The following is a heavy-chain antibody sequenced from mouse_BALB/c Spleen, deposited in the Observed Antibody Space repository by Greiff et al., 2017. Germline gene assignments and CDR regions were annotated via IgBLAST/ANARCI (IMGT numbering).Heavy chain of an antibody. J-gene: IGHJ4*01. CDR3: ARDRGYYYGSSYAMDY. CDR1: GFSLTGYG. CDR2: IWGDGST. Sequence: QVQLQQSGPGLVAPSQSLSITCTVSGFSLTGYGVNWVRQPPGKGLEWLGMIWGDGSTDYNSALKSRLSISKDNSKSQVFLKMNSLQTDDTARYYCARDRGYYYGSSYAMDYWGQGTSVTVSS. V-gene: IGHV2-6-7*01. D-gene: IGHD1-1*01.